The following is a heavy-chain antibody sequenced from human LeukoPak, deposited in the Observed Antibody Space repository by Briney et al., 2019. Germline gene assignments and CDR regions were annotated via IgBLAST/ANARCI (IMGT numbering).Heavy chain of an antibody. D-gene: IGHD1-1*01. CDR1: GFTVSSDY. J-gene: IGHJ3*02. Sequence: PGGSLRLSCAASGFTVSSDYMSWVRQAPGKGLEWVSVIYSGGSTYYADSVKGRFAISRDNSKNTLYLQMNSLRAEDTAVYYCARDSVPHDAFDIWGQGTMVTVSS. CDR2: IYSGGST. V-gene: IGHV3-53*01. CDR3: ARDSVPHDAFDI.